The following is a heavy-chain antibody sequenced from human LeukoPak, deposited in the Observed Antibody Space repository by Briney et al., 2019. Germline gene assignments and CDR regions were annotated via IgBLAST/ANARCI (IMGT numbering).Heavy chain of an antibody. CDR2: ISGTGDST. CDR3: AELGITMIGGV. V-gene: IGHV3-23*01. D-gene: IGHD3-10*02. Sequence: GGSLRLSCAASGFTFSNYGMSWVRQAPGKGLEWVSAISGTGDSTYYADSVKGRFTISRDNAKNSLYLQMNSLRAEDTAVYYCAELGITMIGGVWGKGTTVTISS. CDR1: GFTFSNYG. J-gene: IGHJ6*04.